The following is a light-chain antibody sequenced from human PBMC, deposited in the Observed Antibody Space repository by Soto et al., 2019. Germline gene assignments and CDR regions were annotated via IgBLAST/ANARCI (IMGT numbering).Light chain of an antibody. V-gene: IGKV1-16*02. J-gene: IGKJ1*01. Sequence: DIQMTQSPSSLSASVGDRVTITCRPSEVIGNSLGWFQQKPGKAPETLIFAASSLQSGVTSKFSGSGSGTHFTLTINSLQPEDFATYYCQQYKSYPWTVGQGTTVDIK. CDR2: AAS. CDR3: QQYKSYPWT. CDR1: EVIGNS.